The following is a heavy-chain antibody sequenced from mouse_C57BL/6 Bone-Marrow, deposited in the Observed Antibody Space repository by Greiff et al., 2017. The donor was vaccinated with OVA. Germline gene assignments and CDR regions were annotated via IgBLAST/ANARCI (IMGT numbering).Heavy chain of an antibody. CDR1: GYTFTSYW. V-gene: IGHV1-59*01. CDR2: IDPSDSYT. J-gene: IGHJ2*01. CDR3: AIFDYYGTIDY. D-gene: IGHD1-1*01. Sequence: QVQLQQPGAELVRPGTSVKLSCKASGYTFTSYWMHWVKQRPGQGLEWIGVIDPSDSYTNYNQKFKGKATLTVDTSSSTAYMQLSSLTSEDSAVYYCAIFDYYGTIDYWGQGTTLTVSS.